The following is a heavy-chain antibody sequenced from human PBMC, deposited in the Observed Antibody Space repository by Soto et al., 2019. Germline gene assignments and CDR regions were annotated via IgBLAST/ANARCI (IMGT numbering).Heavy chain of an antibody. V-gene: IGHV1-69*12. Sequence: QVLLVQSGAEVKKPGSSVKVSCKTSGGTFSSFAISWVRLAPGQGLEWMGVIIPTFATPTYALKFQGRISITADESTRTAYMDLSSLRSEVTAVYYGARDRVMRGQSYYDGVDVGGQVTTCTVSS. CDR2: IIPTFATP. J-gene: IGHJ6*02. D-gene: IGHD2-15*01. CDR1: GGTFSSFA. CDR3: ARDRVMRGQSYYDGVDV.